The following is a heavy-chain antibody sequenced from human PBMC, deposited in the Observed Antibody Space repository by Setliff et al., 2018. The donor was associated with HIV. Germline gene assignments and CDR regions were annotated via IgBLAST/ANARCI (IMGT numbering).Heavy chain of an antibody. CDR3: ARHFPSISLFFGDPGPFDR. Sequence: PSETLSRTCTVSGGSISSISYYWGWIRQPPGKGLEWIGSIFNDGRTYYNPSLKSRVTIPMDTSTNQFSLKLTSVTPADTAVYFCARHFPSISLFFGDPGPFDRWGQGALVTVSS. CDR1: GGSISSISYY. D-gene: IGHD3-10*01. J-gene: IGHJ4*02. CDR2: IFNDGRT. V-gene: IGHV4-39*01.